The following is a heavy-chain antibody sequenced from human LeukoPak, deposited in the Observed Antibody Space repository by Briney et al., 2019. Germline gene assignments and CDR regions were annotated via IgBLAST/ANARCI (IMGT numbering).Heavy chain of an antibody. Sequence: TSETLSLTCTVSGGSISSYYWSWIRQPPGKGLEWIGYIYYSGSTNYNPSLKSRVTISVDTSKNQFSLKLSSVTAADTAVYYCARQDTMDDYGEVVDAFDIWGRGTMVTVSS. CDR3: ARQDTMDDYGEVVDAFDI. CDR2: IYYSGST. CDR1: GGSISSYY. J-gene: IGHJ3*02. V-gene: IGHV4-59*08. D-gene: IGHD4-17*01.